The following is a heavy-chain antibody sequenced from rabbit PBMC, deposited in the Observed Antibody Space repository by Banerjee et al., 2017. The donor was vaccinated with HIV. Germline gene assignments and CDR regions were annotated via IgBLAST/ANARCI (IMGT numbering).Heavy chain of an antibody. V-gene: IGHV1S45*01. CDR2: IYVGSSGST. Sequence: QEQLEESGGDLVKPGASLTLTCKASGFDFSSAYYMCWVRQAPGKGLEWIACIYVGSSGSTYYASWAKGRFTISKTSSTTVTLQMTSLTAADTATYFCARDLAGVIGWNFNLWGQGTLVTVS. CDR3: ARDLAGVIGWNFNL. D-gene: IGHD4-1*01. CDR1: GFDFSSAYY. J-gene: IGHJ4*01.